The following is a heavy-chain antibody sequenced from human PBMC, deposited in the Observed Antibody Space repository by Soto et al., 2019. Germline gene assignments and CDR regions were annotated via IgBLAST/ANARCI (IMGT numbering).Heavy chain of an antibody. V-gene: IGHV3-30-3*01. Sequence: ESGGGVVQPGRSLRLSCAASGFTFSSYAMHWVRQAPGKGLEWVAVISYDGSNKYYADSVKGRFTISRDNSKNTLYLQMNSLRAEDTAVYYCARGLPTSCYALYCYYYGMDVWGQGTTVTVSS. CDR3: ARGLPTSCYALYCYYYGMDV. D-gene: IGHD2-2*01. J-gene: IGHJ6*02. CDR2: ISYDGSNK. CDR1: GFTFSSYA.